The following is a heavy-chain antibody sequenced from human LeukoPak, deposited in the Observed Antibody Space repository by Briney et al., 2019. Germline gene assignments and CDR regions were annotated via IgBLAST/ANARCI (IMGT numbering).Heavy chain of an antibody. CDR1: GFTFSDYY. V-gene: IGHV3-11*06. Sequence: PGGSLRLSCAASGFTFSDYYMSWIRQAPGKGLEWVSSISSSSSYIYYADSVKGRFTISRDNAKNSLYLQMNSLRAEDTAVYYCARDRQQQLVRAPFDYWGQGTLVTVSS. CDR3: ARDRQQQLVRAPFDY. D-gene: IGHD6-13*01. J-gene: IGHJ4*02. CDR2: ISSSSSYI.